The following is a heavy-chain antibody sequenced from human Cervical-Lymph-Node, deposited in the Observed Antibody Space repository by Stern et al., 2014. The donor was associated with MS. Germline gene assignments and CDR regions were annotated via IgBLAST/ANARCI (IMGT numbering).Heavy chain of an antibody. CDR1: GYTFTNYD. V-gene: IGHV1-8*01. D-gene: IGHD4-17*01. CDR2: MNPNTGNT. Sequence: QVQLVQSGAEMKKPGASVKVSCKASGYTFTNYDINWVRQATGQGLEWMGWMNPNTGNTGNAQKFQGRVTMTRDTSITTAYMELSSLTSEDTAVYYCARADYGDYDSWGQGTLVTVSS. J-gene: IGHJ5*01. CDR3: ARADYGDYDS.